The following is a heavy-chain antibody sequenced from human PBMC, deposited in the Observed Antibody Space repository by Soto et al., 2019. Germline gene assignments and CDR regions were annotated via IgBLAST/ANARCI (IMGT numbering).Heavy chain of an antibody. J-gene: IGHJ6*03. CDR2: VNPNSGNT. Sequence: ASVKVSCKASGYTFTSSDIKWGRQATGQGLEWMGWVNPNSGNTGYAQKFQGRVTMTRNTSISTAYMELSSLRSEDTAVYYCAREAGDLSPQNYYCYYMDVWGKGTTVTVSS. CDR1: GYTFTSSD. V-gene: IGHV1-8*01. CDR3: AREAGDLSPQNYYCYYMDV. D-gene: IGHD3-16*02.